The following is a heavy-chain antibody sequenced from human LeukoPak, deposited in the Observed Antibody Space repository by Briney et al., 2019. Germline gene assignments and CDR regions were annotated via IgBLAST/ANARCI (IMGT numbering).Heavy chain of an antibody. Sequence: GGSLRLSCAASGFTFSSYAMSWVRQAPGKGLEWVSAISGSGGSTYYADSVKGRFTISRDNSKNTLYLQMNSLRAEDTAVYYCAKGRYFWSGYGSDYWGQGALVTVSS. CDR1: GFTFSSYA. CDR3: AKGRYFWSGYGSDY. J-gene: IGHJ4*02. D-gene: IGHD3-3*01. V-gene: IGHV3-23*01. CDR2: ISGSGGST.